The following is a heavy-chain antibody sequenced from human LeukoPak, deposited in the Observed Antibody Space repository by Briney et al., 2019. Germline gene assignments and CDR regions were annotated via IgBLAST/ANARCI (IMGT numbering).Heavy chain of an antibody. CDR3: ATAHICSGGSCYSVVDY. J-gene: IGHJ4*02. Sequence: ATVKISCKVSGYTFTDYYMHWVQQAPGKGPEWMGLVDPEDGETIYAEKFQGRVTITADTSTDTAYMELSSLRSEDTAVYYCATAHICSGGSCYSVVDYWGQGTLVTVSS. CDR1: GYTFTDYY. V-gene: IGHV1-69-2*01. CDR2: VDPEDGET. D-gene: IGHD2-15*01.